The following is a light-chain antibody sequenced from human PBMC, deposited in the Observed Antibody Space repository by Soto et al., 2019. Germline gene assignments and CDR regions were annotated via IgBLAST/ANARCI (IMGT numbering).Light chain of an antibody. CDR2: EVS. CDR3: SSHTSSSTLV. CDR1: SSDVGGYDY. Sequence: QSALTQPASVSGSPGQSITISCTGTSSDVGGYDYVFWYQQHPGKAPKVMIYEVSHRPSGVSNRFSGSKSGNTASLTISGLQAEDEAVYYCSSHTSSSTLVFGGGTKLTVL. V-gene: IGLV2-14*01. J-gene: IGLJ2*01.